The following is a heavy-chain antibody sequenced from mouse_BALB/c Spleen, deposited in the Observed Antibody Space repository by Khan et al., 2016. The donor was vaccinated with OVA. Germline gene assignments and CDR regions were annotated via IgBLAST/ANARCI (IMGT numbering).Heavy chain of an antibody. CDR1: GYAFTSYT. Sequence: VQLQESGAELARPGASVKMSCKASGYAFTSYTIHWIKKRPGQGLEWIGYINPSNGYTNYNQKFKDKATLTTDKSSTTAYLQLSSLTSDDSAIYNCVRDGAYHRNDSWFAYWGQGTLVTVSA. CDR3: VRDGAYHRNDSWFAY. CDR2: INPSNGYT. D-gene: IGHD2-14*01. J-gene: IGHJ3*01. V-gene: IGHV1-4*01.